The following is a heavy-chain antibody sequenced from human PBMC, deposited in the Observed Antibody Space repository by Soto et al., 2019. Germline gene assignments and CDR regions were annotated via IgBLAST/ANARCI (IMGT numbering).Heavy chain of an antibody. Sequence: PGGSLRLSCAASGFTFSNAWMSWVRQAPGKGLEWVGRIKSKTDGGTTDYAAPVKGRFTISRDDSKNTLYLQMNSLKTEDTAVYYCTTTPAKWWLFDYWGQGTLVTVSS. CDR1: GFTFSNAW. CDR2: IKSKTDGGTT. J-gene: IGHJ4*02. CDR3: TTTPAKWWLFDY. V-gene: IGHV3-15*01. D-gene: IGHD2-15*01.